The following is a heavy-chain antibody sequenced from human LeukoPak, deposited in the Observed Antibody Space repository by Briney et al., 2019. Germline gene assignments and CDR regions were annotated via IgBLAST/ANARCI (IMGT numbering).Heavy chain of an antibody. D-gene: IGHD3-22*01. CDR1: GFTFSSYG. CDR2: IWYDGSNK. J-gene: IGHJ4*02. Sequence: PGRSLRLSCAASGFTFSSYGMHWVRQAPGKGLEWVAVIWYDGSNKYYADSVKGRFTISRDNSKNTLYLQMNSLRAEDTAVYYCAKVDYYDSSGPIDYWGQGTLVTVSS. CDR3: AKVDYYDSSGPIDY. V-gene: IGHV3-33*06.